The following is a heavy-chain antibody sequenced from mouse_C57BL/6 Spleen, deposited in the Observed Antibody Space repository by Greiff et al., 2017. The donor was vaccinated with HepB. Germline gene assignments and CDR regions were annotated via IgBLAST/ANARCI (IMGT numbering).Heavy chain of an antibody. Sequence: EVQLVESGGGLVKPGGSLKLSCAASGFTFSSYAMSWVRQTPEKRLEWVATISDGGSYTYYPDNVKGRFTISRDNAKNNLYLQMSHLKSEDTAMYYCARDPGLGYYFDYWGQGTTLTVSS. D-gene: IGHD3-1*01. CDR1: GFTFSSYA. CDR2: ISDGGSYT. V-gene: IGHV5-4*01. J-gene: IGHJ2*01. CDR3: ARDPGLGYYFDY.